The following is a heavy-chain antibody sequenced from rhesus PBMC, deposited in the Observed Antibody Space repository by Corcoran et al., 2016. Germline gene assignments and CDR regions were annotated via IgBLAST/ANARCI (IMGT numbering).Heavy chain of an antibody. CDR1: GGSISGYY. D-gene: IGHD3-3*01. V-gene: IGHV4-160*01. Sequence: QVQLQESGPGLVKPSETLSLTCAVSGGSISGYYWSWIRQPPGKGLEWIGRIDGSSGSTDYIPSLKSRVTISTDTSMTQFSLKLRSVTAADTAVYYCAGHGPRSPFYYWGQGVLVTVSS. J-gene: IGHJ4*01. CDR3: AGHGPRSPFYY. CDR2: IDGSSGST.